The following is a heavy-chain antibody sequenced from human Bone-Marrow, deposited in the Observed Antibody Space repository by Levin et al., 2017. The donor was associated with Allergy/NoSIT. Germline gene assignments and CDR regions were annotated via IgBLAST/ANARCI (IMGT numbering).Heavy chain of an antibody. CDR1: GFTFNAYA. CDR3: AKGTTVYFYYNGMDA. CDR2: MSGTTGSH. D-gene: IGHD2/OR15-2a*01. V-gene: IGHV3-23*01. Sequence: GESLKISCVASGFTFNAYAMNWVRRAPGKGLEWVSAMSGTTGSHYYADSVKGRFTISRDSSKNTLFLQMDSLRVEDTATYYCAKGTTVYFYYNGMDAWGQGTTVTVSS. J-gene: IGHJ6*02.